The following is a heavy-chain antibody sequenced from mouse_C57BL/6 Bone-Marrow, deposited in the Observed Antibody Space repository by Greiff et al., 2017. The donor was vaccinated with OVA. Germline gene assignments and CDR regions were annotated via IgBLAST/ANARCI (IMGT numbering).Heavy chain of an antibody. Sequence: EVKVVESGGGLVQPGGSMKLSCAASGFTFSDAWMDWVRQSPEKGLEWVAEIRNKANNHATYYAESVKGRFTISRDDSKSSVYLQMNSLRAEDTGIYYCTRVPSYYYGSSWYFDVWGTGTTVTVSS. CDR2: IRNKANNHAT. CDR1: GFTFSDAW. J-gene: IGHJ1*03. D-gene: IGHD1-1*01. V-gene: IGHV6-6*01. CDR3: TRVPSYYYGSSWYFDV.